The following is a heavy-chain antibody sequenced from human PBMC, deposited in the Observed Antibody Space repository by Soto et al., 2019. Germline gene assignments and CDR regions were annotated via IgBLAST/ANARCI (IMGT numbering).Heavy chain of an antibody. Sequence: SVKVSCKASGGTFSSYAISWVRQAPGQGLEWMGGIIPIFGTANYAQKFQGRVTITADESTSTAYMELSSLRSEDTAVYYCASWTGGNRAYYFDYWGQGTLVTVSS. CDR3: ASWTGGNRAYYFDY. J-gene: IGHJ4*02. CDR1: GGTFSSYA. D-gene: IGHD2-15*01. V-gene: IGHV1-69*13. CDR2: IIPIFGTA.